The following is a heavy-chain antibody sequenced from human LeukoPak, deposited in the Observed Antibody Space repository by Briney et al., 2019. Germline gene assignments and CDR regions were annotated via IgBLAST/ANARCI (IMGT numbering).Heavy chain of an antibody. CDR1: GFNFSSYS. CDR3: ARDEQLVEDY. Sequence: GSLRLSCAASGFNFSSYSMNWVLQAPGKGLEWVSSISSSSSYIYYADSVKGRFTISRDNAKNSLYLQMNSLRAEDTAVYYCARDEQLVEDYWGQGTLVTVSS. CDR2: ISSSSSYI. V-gene: IGHV3-21*01. D-gene: IGHD6-13*01. J-gene: IGHJ4*02.